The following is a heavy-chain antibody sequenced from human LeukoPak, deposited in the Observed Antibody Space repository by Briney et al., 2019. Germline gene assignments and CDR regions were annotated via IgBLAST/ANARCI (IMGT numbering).Heavy chain of an antibody. D-gene: IGHD1-26*01. CDR1: GGTFSSYA. CDR2: IIPIFGIA. CDR3: ARDEWELLGDYYFDY. J-gene: IGHJ4*02. V-gene: IGHV1-69*04. Sequence: SVKVSCEASGGTFSSYAISWVRQAPGQGLEWMGRIIPIFGIANYAQKFQGRVTITADKSTSTAYMELSSLRSEDTAVYYCARDEWELLGDYYFDYWGQGTLVTVSS.